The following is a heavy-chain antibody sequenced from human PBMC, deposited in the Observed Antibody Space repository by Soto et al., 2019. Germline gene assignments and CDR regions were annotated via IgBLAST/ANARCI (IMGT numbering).Heavy chain of an antibody. Sequence: QVQLVQSGAEEKKPGASVKVSCKASGYTFTSYAMHWVRQAPGQRLEWMGWINAGNGNTKYSQKFQGRVTVTRDTSASTAYMELSSLRSEDTAVYYCARDPSYYGMDVWGQGTTVTVSS. V-gene: IGHV1-3*05. CDR2: INAGNGNT. J-gene: IGHJ6*02. CDR3: ARDPSYYGMDV. CDR1: GYTFTSYA.